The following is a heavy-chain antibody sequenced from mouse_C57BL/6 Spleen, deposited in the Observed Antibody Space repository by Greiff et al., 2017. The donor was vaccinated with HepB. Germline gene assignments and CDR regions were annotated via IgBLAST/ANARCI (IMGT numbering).Heavy chain of an antibody. Sequence: QVQLQQSGAELVKPGASVKLSCKASGYTFTSYWMHWVKQRPGQGLEWIGMIHPNSGSTNYNEKFKSKATLTVDKSSSTAYMQLSSLTSEDSAVYYCARVSSPAWFAYWGQGTLVTVSA. V-gene: IGHV1-64*01. CDR1: GYTFTSYW. D-gene: IGHD1-1*01. J-gene: IGHJ3*01. CDR2: IHPNSGST. CDR3: ARVSSPAWFAY.